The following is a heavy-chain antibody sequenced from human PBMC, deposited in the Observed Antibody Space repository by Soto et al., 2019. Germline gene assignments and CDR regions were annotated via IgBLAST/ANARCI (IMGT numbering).Heavy chain of an antibody. Sequence: QVQLVQSGAEVKKPGSSVKVSCKASGGTFSSYTISWVRQAPGQGLEWMGRIIPILGIANYAQKFQGRVTITADKSTSTAYMELSSLRSEDTAVYYCARGQLELYYFDYWGQGTLVTVSS. J-gene: IGHJ4*02. CDR2: IIPILGIA. CDR3: ARGQLELYYFDY. CDR1: GGTFSSYT. D-gene: IGHD1-1*01. V-gene: IGHV1-69*02.